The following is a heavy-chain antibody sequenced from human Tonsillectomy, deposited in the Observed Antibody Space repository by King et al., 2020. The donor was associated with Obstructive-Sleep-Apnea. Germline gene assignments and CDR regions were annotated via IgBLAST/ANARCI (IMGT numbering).Heavy chain of an antibody. J-gene: IGHJ4*02. D-gene: IGHD3-10*01. Sequence: VQLQASGPGLVKPSQTLSLTCTVSGGSISSGGYYWSWIRQHPGKGLEWIGYIYYSGSTYYNPSPKSRVTISGDRSKNQFSLKLSSVTVADTAVYYCAREEEGGDYYGSGSWGQGTLVTVSS. CDR1: GGSISSGGYY. CDR2: IYYSGST. V-gene: IGHV4-31*03. CDR3: AREEEGGDYYGSGS.